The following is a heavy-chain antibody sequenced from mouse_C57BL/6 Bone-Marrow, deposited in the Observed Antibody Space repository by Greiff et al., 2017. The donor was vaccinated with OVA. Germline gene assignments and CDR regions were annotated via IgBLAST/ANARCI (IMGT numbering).Heavy chain of an antibody. CDR1: GFTFSSYG. CDR2: ISSGGSYT. Sequence: EVQLVESGGDLVKPGGSLKLSCAASGFTFSSYGMSWVRQTPDKRLEWVATISSGGSYTYYPDSVKGRFTISRDNAKNTLYLQMSSLKSEDTAMYYCARQIYYYGSREAWFAYWGQGTLVTVSA. CDR3: ARQIYYYGSREAWFAY. D-gene: IGHD1-1*01. V-gene: IGHV5-6*01. J-gene: IGHJ3*01.